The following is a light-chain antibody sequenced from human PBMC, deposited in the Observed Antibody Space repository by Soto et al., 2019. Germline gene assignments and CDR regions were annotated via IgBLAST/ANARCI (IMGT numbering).Light chain of an antibody. CDR1: SSDVGIYNL. J-gene: IGLJ2*01. CDR2: EVS. Sequence: QSVLTQPASVSGSPGQSITFSCTGTSSDVGIYNLVSWYQQHPGNAPNLMIYEVSKRPSGVSNRFSGSKSGNTASLTISGLQAEDEADYYCCSYAGNSYVVFGGGTKLTVL. V-gene: IGLV2-23*02. CDR3: CSYAGNSYVV.